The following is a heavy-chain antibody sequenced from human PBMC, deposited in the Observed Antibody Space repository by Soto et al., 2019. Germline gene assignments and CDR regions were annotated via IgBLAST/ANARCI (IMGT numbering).Heavy chain of an antibody. J-gene: IGHJ4*02. D-gene: IGHD2-21*02. Sequence: QVQLVQSGAEVKKPGASVKVSCKASGYTFTSYAMHWVRQAPGQMLEWMGWINAGNVNTKYSLKLQGRVTLTSDSSARTASMELRRQRSADAAVFCCARCIGVLTALYYWGQGTLVTGSS. CDR2: INAGNVNT. V-gene: IGHV1-3*01. CDR1: GYTFTSYA. CDR3: ARCIGVLTALYY.